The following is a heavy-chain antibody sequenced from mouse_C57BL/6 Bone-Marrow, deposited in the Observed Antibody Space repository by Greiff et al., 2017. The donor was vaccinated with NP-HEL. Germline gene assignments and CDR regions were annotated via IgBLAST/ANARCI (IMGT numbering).Heavy chain of an antibody. V-gene: IGHV1-72*01. J-gene: IGHJ4*01. CDR3: ARERGRRGGMDY. CDR2: IDPNSGGT. D-gene: IGHD2-12*01. CDR1: GYTFTSYW. Sequence: VKLQESGAELVKPGASVKLSCKASGYTFTSYWMHWVKQRPGRGLEWIGRIDPNSGGTKYNEKFKSKAILTVDKPSSTAYMQLSSQTSEDSAVYYCARERGRRGGMDYWGQGTSVTVSS.